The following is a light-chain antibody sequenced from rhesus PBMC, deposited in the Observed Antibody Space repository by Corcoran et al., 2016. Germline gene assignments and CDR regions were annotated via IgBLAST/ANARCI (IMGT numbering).Light chain of an antibody. Sequence: DIQMTQSPSSLSASVGDKVTITYRASQGISSWLAWYQQKQRKAPKLLIYKASSLQSGVPSRFSGSGSGTDFPLTISSLQPEDFATYYCLQYSSSPYSFGQGTKVEIK. CDR1: QGISSW. CDR3: LQYSSSPYS. CDR2: KAS. V-gene: IGKV1-22*01. J-gene: IGKJ2*01.